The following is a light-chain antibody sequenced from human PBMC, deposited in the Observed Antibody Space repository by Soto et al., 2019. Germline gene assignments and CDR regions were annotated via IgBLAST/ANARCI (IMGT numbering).Light chain of an antibody. CDR1: SSDVGSNNR. CDR3: TSYTSSTTPCV. J-gene: IGLJ1*01. Sequence: QSALTQPPSVSGPPGQSVTISCTGTSSDVGSNNRVSWYQQPPGTAPKLMIYEVSNRPSGVPDRFSGSKSGNTASLTISGLRAEDEADYYCTSYTSSTTPCVFGTGTKLTVL. V-gene: IGLV2-18*02. CDR2: EVS.